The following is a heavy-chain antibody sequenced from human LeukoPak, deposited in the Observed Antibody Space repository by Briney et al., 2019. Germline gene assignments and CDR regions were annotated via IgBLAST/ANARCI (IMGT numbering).Heavy chain of an antibody. Sequence: PGGSLRLSCAAPGFTFSSYSMNWVRQAPGKGLEWVSYISSSSSTIYYADSVKGRFTISRDNAKNSLYLQMNSLRAEDTAVYYCARAKYYFDYWGQGTLVTVSS. J-gene: IGHJ4*02. CDR3: ARAKYYFDY. CDR2: ISSSSSTI. D-gene: IGHD4/OR15-4a*01. V-gene: IGHV3-48*01. CDR1: GFTFSSYS.